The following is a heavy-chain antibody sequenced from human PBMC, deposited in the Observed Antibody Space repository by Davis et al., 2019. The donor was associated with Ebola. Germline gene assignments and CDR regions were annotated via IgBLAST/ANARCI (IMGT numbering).Heavy chain of an antibody. Sequence: GESLKISCAASGFTFTSAWMTWVRQAPGKGLEWVGRIKSKSNGATKDYAAPVKGRFTISRDDSENTMYLQMNSLKSEDTAVYYCTTDRAGTGLARLGTHWGQGTLVTVSS. J-gene: IGHJ4*02. D-gene: IGHD2-8*02. CDR1: GFTFTSAW. V-gene: IGHV3-15*07. CDR3: TTDRAGTGLARLGTH. CDR2: IKSKSNGATK.